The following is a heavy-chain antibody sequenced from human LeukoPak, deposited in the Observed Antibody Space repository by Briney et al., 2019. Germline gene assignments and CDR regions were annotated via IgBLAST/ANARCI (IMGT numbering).Heavy chain of an antibody. D-gene: IGHD5-18*01. CDR1: GFTFSSYS. CDR2: ISSSSSYI. V-gene: IGHV3-21*01. CDR3: ARDEGMDGYGPGY. Sequence: PGGSLRLSCAASGFTFSSYSMNWVRQAPGKGLEWVSSISSSSSYIYYADSVKGRFTISRDNAKNSLYLQMNSLRAEDTAVYYCARDEGMDGYGPGYWGQGTLVTVSS. J-gene: IGHJ4*02.